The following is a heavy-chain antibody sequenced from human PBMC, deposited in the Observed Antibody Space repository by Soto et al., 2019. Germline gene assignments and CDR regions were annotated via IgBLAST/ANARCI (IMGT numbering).Heavy chain of an antibody. D-gene: IGHD6-13*01. CDR2: ISANGGST. Sequence: PGGSLRLSCAASGSTFRSYAMSWVRQTPGKGLEWVSSISANGGSTYYADSVKGRFTISRDNAKNTLYLQMNSLRDEDTAIYYSAKAHTSSWYWDFLGQGSLGVVAS. V-gene: IGHV3-23*01. J-gene: IGHJ4*02. CDR1: GSTFRSYA. CDR3: AKAHTSSWYWDF.